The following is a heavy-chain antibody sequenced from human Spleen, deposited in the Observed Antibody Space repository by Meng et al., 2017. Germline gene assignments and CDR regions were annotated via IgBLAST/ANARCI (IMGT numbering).Heavy chain of an antibody. CDR1: GFTFSSYS. CDR2: ISVSSGFI. D-gene: IGHD5-24*01. J-gene: IGHJ4*02. CDR3: AKGYNYGDN. Sequence: MQLVESGGGVVQPGRSLRLSCAASGFTFSSYSMNWVRQAPGKGLEWVSSISVSSGFIYYADSVKGRFTISRDNAKNSLYLQMNSLRAEDTAVYYCAKGYNYGDNWGQGTLVTVSS. V-gene: IGHV3-21*01.